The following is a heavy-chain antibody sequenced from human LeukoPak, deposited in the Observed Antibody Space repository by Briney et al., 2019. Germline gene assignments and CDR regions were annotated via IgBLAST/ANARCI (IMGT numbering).Heavy chain of an antibody. CDR2: TSGSGGST. J-gene: IGHJ5*02. CDR1: GYTFSSYG. CDR3: AKEYVLIAVAYLFDP. Sequence: GGSLRLSCAASGYTFSSYGMSWVRQAPGKGLEWVSATSGSGGSTYYADSVKRRFTIYRDNSKNTLYLQMNSLRAEDTAVYYCAKEYVLIAVAYLFDPWGQGTLVTVSS. V-gene: IGHV3-23*01. D-gene: IGHD6-19*01.